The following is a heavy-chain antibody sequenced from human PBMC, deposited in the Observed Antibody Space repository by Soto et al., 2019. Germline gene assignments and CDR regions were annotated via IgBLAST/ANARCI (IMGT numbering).Heavy chain of an antibody. Sequence: ASVKVSCKASGYTFTSYYMHWVRQAPGQGLEWMAMINPSGGRTKYAQIFQGRVTLTRDTSTGTVEMELSRLTSEDTAIYYCARGARCGGECYIFDYWGQGNQVTVSS. V-gene: IGHV1-46*01. CDR2: INPSGGRT. J-gene: IGHJ4*02. CDR1: GYTFTSYY. D-gene: IGHD2-21*01. CDR3: ARGARCGGECYIFDY.